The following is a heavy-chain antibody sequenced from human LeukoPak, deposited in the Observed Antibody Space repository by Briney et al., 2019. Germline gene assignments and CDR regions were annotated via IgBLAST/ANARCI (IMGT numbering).Heavy chain of an antibody. Sequence: SETLSLTCAVYGGSFSGYYWSWIRQPPGKGLEWIGEINHSGSTNYNPSLKSRVTISVDKSKNQFSLKLSSVTAADTAVYSCARKNIPSPRIRYSSDWNGRAFDYWGQGTLVTVSS. CDR2: INHSGST. J-gene: IGHJ4*02. CDR3: ARKNIPSPRIRYSSDWNGRAFDY. D-gene: IGHD6-25*01. CDR1: GGSFSGYY. V-gene: IGHV4-34*01.